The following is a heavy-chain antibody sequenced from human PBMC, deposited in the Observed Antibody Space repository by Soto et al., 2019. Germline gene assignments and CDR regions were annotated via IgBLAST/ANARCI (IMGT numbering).Heavy chain of an antibody. Sequence: ASVKVSCKASGYTFTGYYMHWARQAPGQGLEWMGESNPNSGGTNYAHKWQGRVTRTRDTSISTAYRELSTLTSDDTAVYYCARWDTAMANFDYWGQGNLGTVSS. CDR1: GYTFTGYY. CDR3: ARWDTAMANFDY. V-gene: IGHV1-2*07. J-gene: IGHJ4*02. D-gene: IGHD5-18*01. CDR2: SNPNSGGT.